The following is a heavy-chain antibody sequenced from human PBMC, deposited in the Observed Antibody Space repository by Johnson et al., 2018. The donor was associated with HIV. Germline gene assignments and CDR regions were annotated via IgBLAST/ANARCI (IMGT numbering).Heavy chain of an antibody. D-gene: IGHD2-15*01. CDR3: AKERGISGGFDF. CDR1: GFTVSSNY. V-gene: IGHV3-66*01. CDR2: IYSDGST. J-gene: IGHJ3*01. Sequence: VQLVESGGGLVQPGGSLRLSCAASGFTVSSNYMSWVRQAPGKGLEWVSLIYSDGSTYYADSVKGRFTISRDNSKNMVYLQMNSLRAEDTAVYYCAKERGISGGFDFWGQGTMVTVSS.